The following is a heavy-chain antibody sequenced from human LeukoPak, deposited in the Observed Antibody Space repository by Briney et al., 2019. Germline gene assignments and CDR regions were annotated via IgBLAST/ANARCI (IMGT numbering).Heavy chain of an antibody. Sequence: GESLKISCKGSGYSFTSYWIGWVRQMPGKGLEWMGIIYPGDSDTRYSPSFQGQVTISADKSISTAYLQWSSLKASDTALYYCARRGYCSSGSCFSNGFDIWGQGTMVTVSS. CDR3: ARRGYCSSGSCFSNGFDI. J-gene: IGHJ3*02. CDR1: GYSFTSYW. CDR2: IYPGDSDT. V-gene: IGHV5-51*01. D-gene: IGHD2-15*01.